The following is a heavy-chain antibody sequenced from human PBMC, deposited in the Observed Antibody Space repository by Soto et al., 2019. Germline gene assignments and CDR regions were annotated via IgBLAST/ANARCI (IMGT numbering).Heavy chain of an antibody. CDR2: IYHAGSV. CDR3: AKTFDYYGRDV. V-gene: IGHV4-38-2*01. D-gene: IGHD3-3*01. Sequence: PSETLSLTCAVSGYSIASGYYWAWIRQSPGKGLEWIGSIYHAGSVYYNPSLNSRVAVSLDTSKNHFSLKLTSVTAADTAVYYCAKTFDYYGRDVGGQGTTVTVSS. CDR1: GYSIASGYY. J-gene: IGHJ6*02.